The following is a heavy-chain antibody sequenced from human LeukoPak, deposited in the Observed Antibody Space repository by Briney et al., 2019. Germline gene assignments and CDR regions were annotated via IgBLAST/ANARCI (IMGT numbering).Heavy chain of an antibody. CDR2: INHSGST. Sequence: PSETPSLTCAVYGGSFSGYYWSWIRQPSGKGLEWIGEINHSGSTNYNPSLKSRVTISVDTSKNQFSLKLSSVTAADTAVYYCARGLYSSSWYFIHWGQGTLVTVSS. D-gene: IGHD6-13*01. CDR3: ARGLYSSSWYFIH. V-gene: IGHV4-34*01. CDR1: GGSFSGYY. J-gene: IGHJ4*02.